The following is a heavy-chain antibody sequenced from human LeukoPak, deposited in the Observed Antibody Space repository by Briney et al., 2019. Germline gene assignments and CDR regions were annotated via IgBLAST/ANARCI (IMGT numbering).Heavy chain of an antibody. CDR3: ARTDYCDGDCGYFDY. CDR2: IDTGTSTI. J-gene: IGHJ4*02. D-gene: IGHD2-21*02. Sequence: AGGSLRLSCAASGFTFSTYSMNWVRQAPGKGLEWVSYIDTGTSTIYYADSVKGRFTVSRDNAKNSLYLQMNSLRAEDTAVYYCARTDYCDGDCGYFDYWGQGTLVTVSS. CDR1: GFTFSTYS. V-gene: IGHV3-48*04.